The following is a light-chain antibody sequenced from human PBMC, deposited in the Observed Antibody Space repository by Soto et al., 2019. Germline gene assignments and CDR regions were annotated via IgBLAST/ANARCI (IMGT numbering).Light chain of an antibody. CDR2: GAY. CDR1: QIISSY. CDR3: QQSYSTPWT. V-gene: IGKV1-39*01. Sequence: DIQMTQSPSSLSASVGDRVTITCRASQIISSYLNWYQQKPGKAPKLLIYGAYRFQSGVPSRFSGSESGTDFTLTISSLQPEDFATYYCQQSYSTPWTFGQGTKVEIK. J-gene: IGKJ1*01.